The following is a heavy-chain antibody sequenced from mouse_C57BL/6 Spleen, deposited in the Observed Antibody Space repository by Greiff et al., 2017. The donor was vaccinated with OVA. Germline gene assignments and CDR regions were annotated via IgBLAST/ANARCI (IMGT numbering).Heavy chain of an antibody. CDR1: GYTFTSYW. CDR3: ARSTMVTTAFAY. J-gene: IGHJ3*01. Sequence: VQLQQPGAELVKPGASVKMSCKASGYTFTSYWITWVKQRPGQGLEWIGDIYPGSGSTNYNEKFKSKATLTVDTSSSTAYMQLSSLTSEDSAVDNCARSTMVTTAFAYWGKGTLVTVSA. D-gene: IGHD2-2*01. CDR2: IYPGSGST. V-gene: IGHV1-55*01.